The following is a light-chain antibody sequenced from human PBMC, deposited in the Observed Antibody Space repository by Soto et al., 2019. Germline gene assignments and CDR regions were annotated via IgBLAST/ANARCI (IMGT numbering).Light chain of an antibody. CDR2: GAS. V-gene: IGKV3-20*01. CDR3: QQYGSSPSVT. CDR1: QSVSSSN. Sequence: EIVLTQSPGTLSLSPGERATLSCRASQSVSSSNLAWYQQRCGQAPRLLIYGASSRATDIPDRFSGSGSGTDFTLTIRRLEPEDSAVYYCQQYGSSPSVTFGQGTRLE. J-gene: IGKJ5*01.